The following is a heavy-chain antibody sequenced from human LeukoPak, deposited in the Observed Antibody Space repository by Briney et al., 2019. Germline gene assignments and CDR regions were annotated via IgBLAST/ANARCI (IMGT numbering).Heavy chain of an antibody. CDR2: IIPIFGTA. Sequence: SVKVSCKASGGTFSSYAISWVRQAPGQGLEWMGGIIPIFGTANYAQKFQGGVTITADKSTSTAYMELSSLRSEDTAVYYCARGRGYSYGITYYYYYYMDVWGKGTTVTVSS. V-gene: IGHV1-69*06. CDR1: GGTFSSYA. D-gene: IGHD5-18*01. J-gene: IGHJ6*03. CDR3: ARGRGYSYGITYYYYYYMDV.